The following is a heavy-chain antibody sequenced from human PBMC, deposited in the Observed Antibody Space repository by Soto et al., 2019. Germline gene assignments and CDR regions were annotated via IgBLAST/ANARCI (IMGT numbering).Heavy chain of an antibody. CDR3: ARDQNRRDGYNAFYY. CDR2: ISSSGSTI. D-gene: IGHD5-12*01. J-gene: IGHJ4*02. Sequence: QVQLVESGGGLVKPGGSLRRSCAASGFTFSDYYLSWMRQAPGKGLEWVYYISSSGSTIYYADSVKGRFTISRDNAKNSLYLQMNSLRAEDTAVYYCARDQNRRDGYNAFYYWGQRTLGTVSS. V-gene: IGHV3-11*01. CDR1: GFTFSDYY.